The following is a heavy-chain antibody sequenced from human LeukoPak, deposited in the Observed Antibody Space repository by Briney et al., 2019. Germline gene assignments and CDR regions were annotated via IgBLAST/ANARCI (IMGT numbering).Heavy chain of an antibody. CDR2: IYHSGST. Sequence: PSEILSLTCAVSGYSISSGYYWGWIRQPPGKGLEWIGSIYHSGSTYYNPSLKGRVTISVDTSKNQFSLKLSSVTAADTAVYYCARHCERVTMIVVVITNNWFDPWGQGTLVTVSS. D-gene: IGHD3-22*01. CDR3: ARHCERVTMIVVVITNNWFDP. V-gene: IGHV4-38-2*01. J-gene: IGHJ5*02. CDR1: GYSISSGYY.